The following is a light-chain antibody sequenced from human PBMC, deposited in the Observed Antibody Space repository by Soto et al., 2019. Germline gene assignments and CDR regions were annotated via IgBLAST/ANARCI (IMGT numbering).Light chain of an antibody. CDR3: QHYDNLPSFT. J-gene: IGKJ3*01. Sequence: DIQMTQSPSSLSASVGDRVTITCQVNQDIDNYLNWYQQKPGKAPKLLIYDASNLETGVPPRFSGRGAGTDFSFTISSLQPEDVATYYCQHYDNLPSFTFGPGSKVDIK. V-gene: IGKV1-33*01. CDR2: DAS. CDR1: QDIDNY.